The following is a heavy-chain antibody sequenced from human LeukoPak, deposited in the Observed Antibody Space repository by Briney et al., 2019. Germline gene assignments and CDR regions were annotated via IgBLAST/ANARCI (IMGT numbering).Heavy chain of an antibody. J-gene: IGHJ5*02. V-gene: IGHV3-21*01. Sequence: PGGSLRLSCAASGFTFSSYSMNWVRQAPGKGLEWVSSISSSSSYIYYADSVKGRFTISRDNAKNSLYLQMNSLRVEDTAVYYCAREFNLYSSSRDFNWFDPWGQGTLVTVSS. CDR1: GFTFSSYS. D-gene: IGHD6-13*01. CDR2: ISSSSSYI. CDR3: AREFNLYSSSRDFNWFDP.